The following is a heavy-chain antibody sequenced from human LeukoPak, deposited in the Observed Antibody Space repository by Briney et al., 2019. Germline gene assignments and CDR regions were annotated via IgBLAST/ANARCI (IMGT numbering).Heavy chain of an antibody. V-gene: IGHV1-46*01. Sequence: ASVKVSCKASGYTFTSYYMHWVRQAPGQGLELMGIIHPSGGSTSYAQKFQGRVTMTRDTSTSTVYMELSSPRSEDTAVYYCARWGNDILTGYSDWGQGTLVTVSS. CDR3: ARWGNDILTGYSD. J-gene: IGHJ4*02. CDR2: IHPSGGST. D-gene: IGHD3-9*01. CDR1: GYTFTSYY.